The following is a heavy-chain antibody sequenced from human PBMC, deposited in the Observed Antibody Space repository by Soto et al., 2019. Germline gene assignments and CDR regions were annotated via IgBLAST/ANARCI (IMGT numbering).Heavy chain of an antibody. CDR3: ARIFLTVTTYPPDAMDG. J-gene: IGHJ6*02. D-gene: IGHD4-4*01. CDR1: GGSVSSGSCY. Sequence: QVQLQESGPGLVKPSETLSLTCTVSGGSVSSGSCYWSWIRQPPGKGLEWIGHIFYSGSTNYNLSLMSLVTIAEDTSQNLFSLKLSSVTAADTALYYCARIFLTVTTYPPDAMDGWGRGTTVTVSS. CDR2: IFYSGST. V-gene: IGHV4-61*01.